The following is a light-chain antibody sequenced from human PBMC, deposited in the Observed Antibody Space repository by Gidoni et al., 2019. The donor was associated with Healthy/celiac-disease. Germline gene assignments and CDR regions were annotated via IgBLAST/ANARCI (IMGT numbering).Light chain of an antibody. CDR3: QQSYSTPRT. Sequence: DIQMTQSPSSLSASVGDRVTITCRARQSISSYLHWYQQKPGKAPQLLISAASSLQSGVPSRFSGSGSGTDVTLTISSLQPEDFATYDCQQSYSTPRTFXXXTKVEIK. CDR2: AAS. V-gene: IGKV1-39*01. CDR1: QSISSY. J-gene: IGKJ1*01.